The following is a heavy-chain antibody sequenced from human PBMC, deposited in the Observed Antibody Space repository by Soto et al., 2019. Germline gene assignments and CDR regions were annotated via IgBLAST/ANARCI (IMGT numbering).Heavy chain of an antibody. CDR1: GYSFTSHY. J-gene: IGHJ4*02. D-gene: IGHD2-15*01. Sequence: ASVKVSCNAIGYSFTSHYIHWVRQAPGQGLEWMGTIYPVVVNTTYAQKFKGRVTITKDKSTSTAYMELSSLRSEDTAVYYCARDLVVGSSGHNPGNDYWGQGTLVTVSS. CDR2: IYPVVVNT. V-gene: IGHV1-46*01. CDR3: ARDLVVGSSGHNPGNDY.